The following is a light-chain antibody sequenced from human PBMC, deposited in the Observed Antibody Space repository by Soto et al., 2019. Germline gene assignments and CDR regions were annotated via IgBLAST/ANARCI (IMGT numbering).Light chain of an antibody. CDR3: QQYTPDSPWT. V-gene: IGKV1-5*01. Sequence: DIQMTQSPSTLSASVGDRVTITCRASQRISNWLAWYQQKLGKAPKLLIYDASSLESGVPSRFSGSGSGTEFTLTISSLQPDDFATYYCQQYTPDSPWTFGQGTKVDI. CDR1: QRISNW. J-gene: IGKJ1*01. CDR2: DAS.